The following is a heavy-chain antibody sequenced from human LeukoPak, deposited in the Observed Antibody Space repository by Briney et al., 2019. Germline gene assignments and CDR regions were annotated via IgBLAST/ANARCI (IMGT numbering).Heavy chain of an antibody. D-gene: IGHD2-21*02. V-gene: IGHV4-38-2*02. CDR1: GYSLSSGYY. J-gene: IGHJ6*03. CDR2: IYHSGST. CDR3: ARDVTDYYYYYYMDV. Sequence: SETLSLTCTVSGYSLSSGYYWGWIRQPPGKGLEWIGSIYHSGSTYYNPSLKSRVTISVDTSKNQFSLKLSSVTAADTAVYYCARDVTDYYYYYYMDVWGKGTTVTVSS.